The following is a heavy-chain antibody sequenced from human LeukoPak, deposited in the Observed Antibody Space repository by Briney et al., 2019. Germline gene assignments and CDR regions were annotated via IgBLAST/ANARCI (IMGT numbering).Heavy chain of an antibody. J-gene: IGHJ4*02. Sequence: SETLSLTCTVSGGSISSYYWSWIRQPPGKGLEWIGYIYYSGSTNYNPSLKSRVTMSVDTSKNQFSLKLSSVTAADTAVYYCALLMDYGDYTVDYWGQGTLVTVSS. CDR3: ALLMDYGDYTVDY. CDR2: IYYSGST. V-gene: IGHV4-59*01. CDR1: GGSISSYY. D-gene: IGHD4-17*01.